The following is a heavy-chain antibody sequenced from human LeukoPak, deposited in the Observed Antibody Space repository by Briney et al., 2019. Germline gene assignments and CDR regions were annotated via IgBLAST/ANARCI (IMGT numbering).Heavy chain of an antibody. D-gene: IGHD2-21*02. CDR1: GGTFSSYA. CDR3: ALTYCGGDCGPYYYYGMDV. Sequence: SVKVSCKASGGTFSSYAISWVRQAPGQGLAWMGRIIPILGIANYAQKFQGRVTITADKSTSTAYMELSSLRSEDTAVYYCALTYCGGDCGPYYYYGMDVWGQGTTVTVSS. J-gene: IGHJ6*02. V-gene: IGHV1-69*04. CDR2: IIPILGIA.